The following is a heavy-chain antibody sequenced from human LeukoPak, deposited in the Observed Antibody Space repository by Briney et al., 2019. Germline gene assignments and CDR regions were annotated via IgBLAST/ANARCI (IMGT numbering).Heavy chain of an antibody. D-gene: IGHD1-1*01. J-gene: IGHJ4*03. V-gene: IGHV4-34*01. CDR3: ARGPAISETGYFDY. CDR1: GGSFSRYY. Sequence: PSETLSLTCAVYGGSFSRYYWSWIRQSPGKGLEWIAEINHRGDTNYNPSVKSRVTISVDTSKNQFSLKVTSLTAADTAVYFCARGPAISETGYFDYWGQGTLVTVSS. CDR2: INHRGDT.